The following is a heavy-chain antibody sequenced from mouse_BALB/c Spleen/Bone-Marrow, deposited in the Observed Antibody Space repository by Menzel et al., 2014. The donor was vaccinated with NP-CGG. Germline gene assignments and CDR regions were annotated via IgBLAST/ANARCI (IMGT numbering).Heavy chain of an antibody. CDR2: IWTGGTT. D-gene: IGHD1-1*01. J-gene: IGHJ2*01. CDR3: ARDYGSRHYFDY. Sequence: VKLVESGPGLVAPSQSLSITCTVSGFSLTSYGVHWVRQPPGKGLEWLGVIWTGGTTNYDSALMSRLSICKDNSESQAFLKMKSLQTDDTAIYYCARDYGSRHYFDYWGQGTTLTVSS. CDR1: GFSLTSYG. V-gene: IGHV2-9*02.